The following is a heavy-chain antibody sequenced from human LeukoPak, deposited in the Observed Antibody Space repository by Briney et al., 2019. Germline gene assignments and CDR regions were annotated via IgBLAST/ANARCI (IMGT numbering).Heavy chain of an antibody. V-gene: IGHV1-2*02. CDR1: GYTFTGYY. J-gene: IGHJ4*02. CDR3: ARDHAAYSSSWYDFDY. CDR2: INPNSVGT. D-gene: IGHD6-13*01. Sequence: ASVTVSCKASGYTFTGYYMHWVRQAPGQGLEWMGWINPNSVGTNYAQKFQGRVTMTRDTSISTAYMELSRLRSDDTAVYYCARDHAAYSSSWYDFDYWGQGTLLTVSS.